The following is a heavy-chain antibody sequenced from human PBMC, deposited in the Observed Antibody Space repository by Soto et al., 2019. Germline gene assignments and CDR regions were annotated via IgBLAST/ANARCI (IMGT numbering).Heavy chain of an antibody. CDR2: IYWDDDK. CDR3: AHKGGRGAGMDV. D-gene: IGHD2-15*01. CDR1: GFSVSASGVG. J-gene: IGHJ6*02. Sequence: SGPTLVNPTQTLTLTCTFSGFSVSASGVGVAWIRQPPGKALEWLALIYWDDDKRYSPFLQSRVTITKDTSKNQVVLTMTNMDPVDTATYYCAHKGGRGAGMDVWGQGTTVTVSS. V-gene: IGHV2-5*02.